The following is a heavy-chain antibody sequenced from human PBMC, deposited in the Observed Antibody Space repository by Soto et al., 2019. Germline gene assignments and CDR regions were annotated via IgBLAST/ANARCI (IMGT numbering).Heavy chain of an antibody. CDR2: IDPSDSYT. D-gene: IGHD6-13*01. CDR1: GYSFTSYW. CDR3: ARHGRVVGSRWYGEWFDP. J-gene: IGHJ5*02. Sequence: GESLKLSFKGPGYSFTSYWIGWGRQMPGRGLEWMRRIDPSDSYTNYSPSFQGDVTISADKSISTAYLQWSSLKSGDAAMYYCARHGRVVGSRWYGEWFDPWGQANLFPVSS. V-gene: IGHV5-10-1*01.